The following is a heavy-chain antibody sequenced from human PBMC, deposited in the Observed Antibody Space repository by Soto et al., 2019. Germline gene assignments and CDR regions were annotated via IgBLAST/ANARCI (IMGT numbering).Heavy chain of an antibody. J-gene: IGHJ6*02. CDR3: VSSLLNGMDV. CDR2: IRSKACGGEP. V-gene: IGHV3-49*04. D-gene: IGHD1-26*01. CDR1: GFTWGDYA. Sequence: GGSLRLSCSGSGFTWGDYAMNWVRQAPGKGLEWVGFIRSKACGGEPEYATSVKGRFTISRDDAKTIAYLEMNSLRTDDTAVFYCVSSLLNGMDVWGQGTTLTVS.